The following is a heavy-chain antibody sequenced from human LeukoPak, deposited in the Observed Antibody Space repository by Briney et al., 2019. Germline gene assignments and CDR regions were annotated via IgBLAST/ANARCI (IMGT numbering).Heavy chain of an antibody. V-gene: IGHV1-2*02. CDR1: GYTFTDFY. CDR2: INPNSGGT. D-gene: IGHD6-25*01. Sequence: ASVKVSCKASGYTFTDFYMHWVRQAPGQGLEWMGWINPNSGGTKFAQKFQGRVTMTRDTSISTAHMELSRLRSDDTAVYYCARALSADAFDIWGQGTMVTVS. CDR3: ARALSADAFDI. J-gene: IGHJ3*02.